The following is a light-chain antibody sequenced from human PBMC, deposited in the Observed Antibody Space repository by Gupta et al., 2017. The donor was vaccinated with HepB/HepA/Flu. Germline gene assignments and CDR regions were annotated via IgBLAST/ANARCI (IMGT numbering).Light chain of an antibody. V-gene: IGLV2-14*03. CDR1: SSDVGGYNY. J-gene: IGLJ2*01. CDR2: DVG. Sequence: QSALTQPASVSGSPGQPITISCTGTSSDVGGYNYVSWYQQHPGKAPKLMIYDVGNRPSGVSNRFSGSKSGNTASLTISGLQAEDEADYYCSSYTSSSTLVFGGGTKLTVL. CDR3: SSYTSSSTLV.